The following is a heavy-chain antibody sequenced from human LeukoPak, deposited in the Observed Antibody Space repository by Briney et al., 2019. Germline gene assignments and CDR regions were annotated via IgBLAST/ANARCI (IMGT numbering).Heavy chain of an antibody. V-gene: IGHV7-4-1*02. J-gene: IGHJ3*02. D-gene: IGHD3-22*01. Sequence: ASVKVSCKASGGTFSSYAISWVRQAPGQGLEWMGWINTNTRTPTYAEGVTGQFVFSLDTSVSTAYLQISSLKAEDTAIYYCARGGFDSRWASDIWGQGTMVTVSS. CDR3: ARGGFDSRWASDI. CDR1: GGTFSSYA. CDR2: INTNTRTP.